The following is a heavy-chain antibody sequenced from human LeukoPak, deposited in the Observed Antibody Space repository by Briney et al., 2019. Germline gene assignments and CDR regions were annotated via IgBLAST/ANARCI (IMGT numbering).Heavy chain of an antibody. V-gene: IGHV3-74*01. Sequence: GGSLRLSCAASGFTFRLYWMHWVRQAPGKGLVWVSRINSDQTNTTYADSVKGRFTISRDNAKNTLYLQMNSLRAEDTAVYYCARDSYWLGGTIGAFDIWGQGTMVTVSS. CDR2: INSDQTNT. CDR1: GFTFRLYW. D-gene: IGHD3-10*01. J-gene: IGHJ3*02. CDR3: ARDSYWLGGTIGAFDI.